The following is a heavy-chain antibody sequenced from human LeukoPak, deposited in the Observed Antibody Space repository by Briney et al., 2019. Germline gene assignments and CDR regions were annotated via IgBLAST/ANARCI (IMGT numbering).Heavy chain of an antibody. CDR2: MNHYGST. CDR1: GGSFSGYY. J-gene: IGHJ5*02. V-gene: IGHV4-34*01. Sequence: SETLSLTCAVYGGSFSGYYWSWLRQPPGKGLELLGEMNHYGSTNYNPSLKSRVTISVDPSKNQFSLKLSSVTAADTAVYYCARERVYGDYVRPLEIWFDPWGQGTLVTVSS. CDR3: ARERVYGDYVRPLEIWFDP. D-gene: IGHD4-17*01.